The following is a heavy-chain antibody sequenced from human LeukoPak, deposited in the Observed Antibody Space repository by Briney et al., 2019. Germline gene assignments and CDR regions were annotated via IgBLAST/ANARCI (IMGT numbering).Heavy chain of an antibody. J-gene: IGHJ4*02. D-gene: IGHD6-19*01. V-gene: IGHV3-66*01. Sequence: GGSLRLSCAASGFTVSSNYMSWVRQAPGKGLEWVSVIYSGGSTYYADSVKGRFTISRDNSKNTLYLQMNSLRAEDTAVYYCARVPRSSGWTYFDYWAREPWSPSPQ. CDR3: ARVPRSSGWTYFDY. CDR1: GFTVSSNY. CDR2: IYSGGST.